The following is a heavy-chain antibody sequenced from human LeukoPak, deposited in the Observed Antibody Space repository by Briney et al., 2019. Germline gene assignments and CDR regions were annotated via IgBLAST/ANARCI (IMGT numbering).Heavy chain of an antibody. J-gene: IGHJ6*03. CDR2: IDEEGREK. CDR1: EYTFSGTW. V-gene: IGHV3-7*01. CDR3: ARGQRSGRSEYSYYYMDI. Sequence: GVPLRLFCVVSEYTFSGTWMRWVRQATGRGLEWVANIDEEGREKNYVDCVKGRFTISRDNAKNSLYLEMSSLRVEDTAVYCCARGQRSGRSEYSYYYMDIWGNGTTVTVSS. D-gene: IGHD1-26*01.